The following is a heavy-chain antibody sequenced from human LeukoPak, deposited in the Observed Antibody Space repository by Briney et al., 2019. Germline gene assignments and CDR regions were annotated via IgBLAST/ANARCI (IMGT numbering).Heavy chain of an antibody. V-gene: IGHV1-2*02. CDR3: ARDLRLLRFLEWLTPNWFDP. J-gene: IGHJ5*02. D-gene: IGHD3-3*01. Sequence: GASVKVSCKASGYTFTDYYIQWVRQAPGQGLEWMGWINSNSGGTNYAQKFQGRVTMTRDTSFSTAYMELSGLRSDDTAVYYCARDLRLLRFLEWLTPNWFDPWGQGTLVTVSS. CDR2: INSNSGGT. CDR1: GYTFTDYY.